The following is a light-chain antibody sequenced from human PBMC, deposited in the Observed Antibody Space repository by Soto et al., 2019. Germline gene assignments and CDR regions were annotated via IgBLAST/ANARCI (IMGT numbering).Light chain of an antibody. CDR1: HNIERW. V-gene: IGKV1-5*01. J-gene: IGKJ1*01. CDR3: QQFAISTT. CDR2: DAS. Sequence: IQITHSPSTLSSSLVDRVTITCRASHNIERWMAWYQQKPGKAPSLLIFDASTLHSGVPSRFSGSGSGTDFTLTISSLQTDDFATYYCQQFAISTTFGQGTKVDIK.